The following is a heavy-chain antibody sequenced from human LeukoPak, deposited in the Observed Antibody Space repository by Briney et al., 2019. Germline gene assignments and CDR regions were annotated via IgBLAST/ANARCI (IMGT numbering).Heavy chain of an antibody. CDR2: ISGSGGST. Sequence: PGGSLRLSCAASGFTFSSYAMSWVRQAPGKGLEWVSAISGSGGSTYYVDSVKGRFTISRDNSKNTLYLQMNSLRAEDTAVYYCAKAGKMVVAAYYFDYWGQGTLVTVSS. CDR1: GFTFSSYA. D-gene: IGHD2-15*01. CDR3: AKAGKMVVAAYYFDY. J-gene: IGHJ4*02. V-gene: IGHV3-23*01.